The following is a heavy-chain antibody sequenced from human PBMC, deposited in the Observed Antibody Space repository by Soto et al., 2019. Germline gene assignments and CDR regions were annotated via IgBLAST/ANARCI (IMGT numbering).Heavy chain of an antibody. CDR3: ARDVGLQHDTGYYDFWSGKNNWIDP. J-gene: IGHJ5*02. V-gene: IGHV4-59*11. Sequence: TSETLSLTCTVSGGSISGHYWSWIRQPPGKGLQYIGYISYSGSTNYNPSLKSRVTISVDTSNNQFSLRLSSVTAADTAVYYCARDVGLQHDTGYYDFWSGKNNWIDPWGQGILVTVSS. CDR1: GGSISGHY. CDR2: ISYSGST. D-gene: IGHD3-3*01.